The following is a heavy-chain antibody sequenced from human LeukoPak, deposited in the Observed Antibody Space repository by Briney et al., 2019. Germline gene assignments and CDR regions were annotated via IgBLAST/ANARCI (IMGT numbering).Heavy chain of an antibody. CDR2: ISYDGSNK. CDR3: AKKAFDSGSYHWFDP. J-gene: IGHJ5*02. D-gene: IGHD3-10*01. V-gene: IGHV3-30*18. CDR1: GFTFSSYG. Sequence: PGGSLRLSCAASGFTFSSYGMHWVRQAPGKGLEWVAFISYDGSNKYYADSVKGRFTISRDNSKNTVPLQMNALRAEDTAVYYCAKKAFDSGSYHWFDPWGQGTLVTVSS.